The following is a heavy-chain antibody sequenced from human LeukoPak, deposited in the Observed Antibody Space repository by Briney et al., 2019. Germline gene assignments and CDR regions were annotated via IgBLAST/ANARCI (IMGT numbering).Heavy chain of an antibody. CDR1: GGSFSGYY. CDR3: ARGRSSIAVVGTPYYYYCMDV. Sequence: SETLSLTCAVNGGSFSGYYWSWIRQPPGKGLEWIGEINHSGSTNYNPSLKSRVTISVGTSKNQFSLKVRSVTAADRAVYYCARGRSSIAVVGTPYYYYCMDVWSKGTTVTVSS. J-gene: IGHJ6*03. CDR2: INHSGST. V-gene: IGHV4-34*01. D-gene: IGHD6-19*01.